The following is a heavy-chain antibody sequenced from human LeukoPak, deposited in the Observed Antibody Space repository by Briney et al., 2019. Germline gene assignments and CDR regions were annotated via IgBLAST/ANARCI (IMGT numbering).Heavy chain of an antibody. D-gene: IGHD3-9*01. J-gene: IGHJ6*02. CDR1: GGTFSSYT. V-gene: IGHV1-69*13. CDR3: AMNWYDILTGDLYYYYGMDV. CDR2: IIPIFGTA. Sequence: SVKVSCKASGGTFSSYTISWVRQAPGQGLEWMGGIIPIFGTANYAQKFQGRVTITADESTSTAYMELSSLRSEDTAVYYCAMNWYDILTGDLYYYYGMDVWGQGTTVTVS.